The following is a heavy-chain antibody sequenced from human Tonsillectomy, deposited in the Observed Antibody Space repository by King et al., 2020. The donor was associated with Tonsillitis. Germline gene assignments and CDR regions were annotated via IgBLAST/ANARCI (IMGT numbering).Heavy chain of an antibody. CDR3: AGPYCSGGGCYSAADY. D-gene: IGHD2-15*01. Sequence: VQLQQWGAGLLKPSETLSLTCAVYGGSFSVYYWSWIRQPPGKGLEWIGEIDHSGSTNYNPSLKSRVTLLVDTSKNQFTLKLSSLTTADTAVYYCAGPYCSGGGCYSAADYWGRGTLVTVSS. CDR1: GGSFSVYY. J-gene: IGHJ4*02. CDR2: IDHSGST. V-gene: IGHV4-34*01.